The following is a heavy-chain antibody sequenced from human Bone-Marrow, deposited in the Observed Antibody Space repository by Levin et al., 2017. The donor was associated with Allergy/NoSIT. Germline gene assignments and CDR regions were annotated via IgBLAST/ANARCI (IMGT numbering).Heavy chain of an antibody. J-gene: IGHJ3*02. CDR2: ISHSGST. CDR1: GGSFSGYF. CDR3: ARQDVVQVVSADAFDI. Sequence: SETLSLTCAVYGGSFSGYFWNWIRQAPGKGLEWNGEISHSGSTNYNPSLKSRVTITADTSKNQFSLKLSSVTAADTAVYYCARQDVVQVVSADAFDIWGQGTLVTVSS. V-gene: IGHV4-34*01. D-gene: IGHD2-15*01.